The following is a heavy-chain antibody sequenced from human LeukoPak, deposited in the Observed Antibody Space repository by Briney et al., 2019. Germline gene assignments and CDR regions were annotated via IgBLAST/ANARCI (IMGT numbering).Heavy chain of an antibody. D-gene: IGHD5-12*01. V-gene: IGHV3-23*01. J-gene: IGHJ4*02. CDR2: ISNSGGST. CDR3: ARGVSARGTTINY. CDR1: GFTFNTYT. Sequence: GGSLRLSCAASGFTFNTYTMYWVRQAPGKGLEWVSGISNSGGSTYYADSVKGRFTISRDNAKNSLYLQMNSLRAEDTAVYYCARGVSARGTTINYWGQGTLVTVSS.